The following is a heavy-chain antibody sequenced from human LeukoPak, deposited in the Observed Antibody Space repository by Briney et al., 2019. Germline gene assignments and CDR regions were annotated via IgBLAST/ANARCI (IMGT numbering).Heavy chain of an antibody. CDR2: MNPNSGST. Sequence: ASVKVSCKASGYTFTSYDINWGRQAPGQGLEWMGWMNPNSGSTGYAQKFQGRGTITTNTSISTAYMELSSLRSEDTAVYYCARGESSSSPRGYYYYYMDVWGKGTTVTVSS. J-gene: IGHJ6*03. D-gene: IGHD6-13*01. CDR1: GYTFTSYD. V-gene: IGHV1-8*03. CDR3: ARGESSSSPRGYYYYYMDV.